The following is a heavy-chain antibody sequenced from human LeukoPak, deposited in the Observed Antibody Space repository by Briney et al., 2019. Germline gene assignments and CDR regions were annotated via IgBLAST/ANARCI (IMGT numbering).Heavy chain of an antibody. CDR1: GFTFSSYA. Sequence: PGGSLRLSCAASGFTFSSYAMSWVRQAPGKELEWVSAISGSGGSTYYADSVKGRFTISRDNSKNTLYLQMNSLRAEDTAVYYCAKGYNCSSTSCLYYYMNVWGKGTTVTVSS. J-gene: IGHJ6*03. CDR2: ISGSGGST. D-gene: IGHD2-2*01. V-gene: IGHV3-23*01. CDR3: AKGYNCSSTSCLYYYMNV.